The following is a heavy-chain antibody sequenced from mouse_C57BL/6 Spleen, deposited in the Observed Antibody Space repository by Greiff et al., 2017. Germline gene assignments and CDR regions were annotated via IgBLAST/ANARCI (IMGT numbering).Heavy chain of an antibody. CDR2: IYWGDDK. Sequence: QVTLNESGPGILQSSQTLSLSCSFSGFSLSTSGMGVSWLRQPSGKGLEWLAHIYWGDDKRYHPSLKSRLTISKDTSRNQVCLTITRVDTADTATYYCAGYYGSSKFAYWGQGTLVTVSA. D-gene: IGHD1-1*01. CDR3: AGYYGSSKFAY. J-gene: IGHJ3*01. V-gene: IGHV8-12*01. CDR1: GFSLSTSGMG.